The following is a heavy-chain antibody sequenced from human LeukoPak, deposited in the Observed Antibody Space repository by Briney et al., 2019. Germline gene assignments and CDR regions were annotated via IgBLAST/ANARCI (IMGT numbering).Heavy chain of an antibody. D-gene: IGHD3-22*01. Sequence: GSSLRLSCAASGFTFSSYGMHWVRQAPGKGLEWVAVISYDGSNKYYADSVKGRFTISRDNSKNTLYLQMNSLRAEDTAVYYCAKIPNSSGPFDYWGQGTLVTVSS. J-gene: IGHJ4*02. CDR3: AKIPNSSGPFDY. CDR2: ISYDGSNK. CDR1: GFTFSSYG. V-gene: IGHV3-30*18.